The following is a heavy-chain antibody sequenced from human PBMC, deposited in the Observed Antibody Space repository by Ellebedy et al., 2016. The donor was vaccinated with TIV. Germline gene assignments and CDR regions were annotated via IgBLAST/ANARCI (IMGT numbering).Heavy chain of an antibody. V-gene: IGHV4-4*02. CDR2: IYHSGST. CDR3: ARSLQWLVGAIDY. D-gene: IGHD6-19*01. CDR1: GGSISSSNW. Sequence: GSLRLSCVVSGGSISSSNWWSWVRQPPGKGLEWIGEIYHSGSTNYNPSLKSRVTISVDKSKNQFSLKLSSVTAADTAVYYCARSLQWLVGAIDYWGQGTLVTVSS. J-gene: IGHJ4*02.